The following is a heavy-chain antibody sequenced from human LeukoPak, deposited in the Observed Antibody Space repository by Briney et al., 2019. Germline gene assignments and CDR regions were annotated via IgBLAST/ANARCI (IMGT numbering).Heavy chain of an antibody. J-gene: IGHJ3*02. CDR2: ISSRSTYI. Sequence: PGGSLRLSCAASGFSFNSYWMSWVRQAPGKGLEWVSSISSRSTYIYYADSVKGRFTISRDNAKNSLYLQMNNLRAEDTAMFYCATSMAQDVDAFHIWGQGTMVTVSS. CDR1: GFSFNSYW. V-gene: IGHV3-21*01. D-gene: IGHD2-21*01. CDR3: ATSMAQDVDAFHI.